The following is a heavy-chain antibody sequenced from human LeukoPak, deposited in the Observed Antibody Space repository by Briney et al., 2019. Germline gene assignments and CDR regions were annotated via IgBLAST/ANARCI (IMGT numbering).Heavy chain of an antibody. CDR1: GFTFSNYS. Sequence: GGSLRPSCAASGFTFSNYSMNWARQAPGKGLEWVSSISSLSHYIYYADSVKGRFTISRDNAKNSLYLQMNSLRAEDTAVYYCARGAERTGYNYWGQGILVTVSS. D-gene: IGHD3-9*01. CDR2: ISSLSHYI. V-gene: IGHV3-21*01. J-gene: IGHJ4*02. CDR3: ARGAERTGYNY.